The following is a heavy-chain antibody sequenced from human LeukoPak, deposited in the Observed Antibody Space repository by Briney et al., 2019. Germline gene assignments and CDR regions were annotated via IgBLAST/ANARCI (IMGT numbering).Heavy chain of an antibody. J-gene: IGHJ4*02. Sequence: PGGSLRLSCAASGFTFSSYSMNWVRQAPGKGLEWVSSITRSNYIYYADSVKGRFTISRDNSKSILSLQMNSLRAEDTAIYYCATYRQVLLPFESWGQGTLVTVSS. CDR1: GFTFSSYS. D-gene: IGHD5-18*01. CDR3: ATYRQVLLPFES. V-gene: IGHV3-21*04. CDR2: ITRSNYI.